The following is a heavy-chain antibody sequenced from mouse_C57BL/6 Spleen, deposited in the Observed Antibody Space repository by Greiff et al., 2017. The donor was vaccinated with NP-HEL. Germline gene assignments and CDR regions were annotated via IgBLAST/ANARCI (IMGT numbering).Heavy chain of an antibody. Sequence: EVQLQQSGAELVRPGASVKLSCTASGFNIKDYYMHWVKQRPEQGLEWIGRIDPEDGDTEYAPKFQGKATMTADTSSNTAYLQLSSLTSEDTAVYYCTTEDYYGSSYWYFDVWGTGTTVTVSS. CDR2: IDPEDGDT. CDR1: GFNIKDYY. V-gene: IGHV14-1*01. J-gene: IGHJ1*03. D-gene: IGHD1-1*01. CDR3: TTEDYYGSSYWYFDV.